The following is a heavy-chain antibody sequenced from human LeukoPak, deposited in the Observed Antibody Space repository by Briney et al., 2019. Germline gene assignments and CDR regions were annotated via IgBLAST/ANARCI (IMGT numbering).Heavy chain of an antibody. Sequence: GGSLRLSCTASRFTFSSYWMSWVRQAPGKGLEWVANIKQDGSEKYCVDSVKGRFTISRDNAKNSLYLQMNSLRAEDTAVYYCARKDGDYGYYYYYGMDVWGKGTTVTVSS. CDR1: RFTFSSYW. J-gene: IGHJ6*04. CDR2: IKQDGSEK. V-gene: IGHV3-7*03. CDR3: ARKDGDYGYYYYYGMDV. D-gene: IGHD4-17*01.